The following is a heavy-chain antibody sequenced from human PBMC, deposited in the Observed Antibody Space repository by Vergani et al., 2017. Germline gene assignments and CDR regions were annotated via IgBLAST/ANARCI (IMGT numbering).Heavy chain of an antibody. CDR2: IYYSGST. Sequence: QVQLQESGPGLVKASQTLSLTCSVSGAYVGSGGYYWSWVRQRPGMGLDWIGYIYYSGSTYYNPSLKSRVTISVDTSKNQFSLKLSSVTAADTAVYYCASASEGNWFDPWGQGTLVTVSS. CDR1: GAYVGSGGYY. J-gene: IGHJ5*02. V-gene: IGHV4-31*03. CDR3: ASASEGNWFDP.